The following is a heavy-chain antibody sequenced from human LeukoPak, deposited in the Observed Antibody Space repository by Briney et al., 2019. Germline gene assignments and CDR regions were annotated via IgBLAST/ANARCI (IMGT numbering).Heavy chain of an antibody. Sequence: KPSATLSLTCTVSGGSISNYYWSWIRQPAGKGLEWIGRTSTSGTTNYNPSLKSRGTMSVDTSKNQFSVKLTSVTAADTAVYYCARETPGLTRYFDYWGQGTLVTVSS. D-gene: IGHD3-16*02. J-gene: IGHJ4*02. CDR1: GGSISNYY. CDR3: ARETPGLTRYFDY. CDR2: TSTSGTT. V-gene: IGHV4-4*07.